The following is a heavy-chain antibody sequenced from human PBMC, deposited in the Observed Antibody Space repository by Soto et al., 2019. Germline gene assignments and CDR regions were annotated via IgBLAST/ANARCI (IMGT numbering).Heavy chain of an antibody. V-gene: IGHV4-4*07. D-gene: IGHD3-10*01. CDR1: GGSISSYY. CDR2: IYTSGST. J-gene: IGHJ6*02. CDR3: ARDQVYYGSGSVYYYYGMDV. Sequence: SETLCLTCTVSGGSISSYYWSWIRQPAGKGLEWIGRIYTSGSTNYNPSLKSRVTMSVDTSKNQFSLKLSSVTAADTAVYYCARDQVYYGSGSVYYYYGMDVWGQGTTVT.